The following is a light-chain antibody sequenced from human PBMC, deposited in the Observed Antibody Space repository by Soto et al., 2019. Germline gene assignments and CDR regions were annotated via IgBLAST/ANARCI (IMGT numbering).Light chain of an antibody. CDR1: QSVSSSY. V-gene: IGKV3-20*01. CDR3: NQYGSAPLT. Sequence: EIVLTQSPGTLSLSPGERATLSCRASQSVSSSYLAWYQQKPGQAHRLLIYGASSRATGIPDRFSGSGSGTELTLTISRQEPEDFAVYYCNQYGSAPLTFGGGTKLEIK. CDR2: GAS. J-gene: IGKJ4*01.